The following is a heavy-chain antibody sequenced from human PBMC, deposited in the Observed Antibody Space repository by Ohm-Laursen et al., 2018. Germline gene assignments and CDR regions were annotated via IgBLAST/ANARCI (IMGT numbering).Heavy chain of an antibody. D-gene: IGHD4-23*01. J-gene: IGHJ4*02. CDR2: INQDGSEK. Sequence: GSLRLSCAASGFAFSNSWLTWVRQAPGKGLEWVAHINQDGSEKNYGDSVKGRFTISRDNAKNSLYLQMNSLRVVDTAVYYCLVTVVTLGAPDYWGQGALVTVSS. V-gene: IGHV3-7*03. CDR3: LVTVVTLGAPDY. CDR1: GFAFSNSW.